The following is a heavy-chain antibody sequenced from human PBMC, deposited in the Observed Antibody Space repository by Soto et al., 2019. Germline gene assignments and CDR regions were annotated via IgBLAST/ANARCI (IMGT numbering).Heavy chain of an antibody. CDR2: INHSGST. D-gene: IGHD3-10*01. V-gene: IGHV4-34*01. CDR3: ARTSGITPTRVFDY. Sequence: QVQLQQWGAGLLKPSETLSLTCAVYGGSFSGYYWSWFRQPPGKGLEWIGEINHSGSTNYNPSLKSRVTISVDTSKNQFSLRLSFVTAADTAVYYCARTSGITPTRVFDYWGQGTLVTVSS. CDR1: GGSFSGYY. J-gene: IGHJ4*02.